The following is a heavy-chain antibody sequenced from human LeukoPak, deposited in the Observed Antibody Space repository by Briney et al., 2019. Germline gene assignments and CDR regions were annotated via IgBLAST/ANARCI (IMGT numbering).Heavy chain of an antibody. V-gene: IGHV1-69*04. CDR1: GGTFISYA. CDR3: ATGPQVATIAFG. D-gene: IGHD5-12*01. J-gene: IGHJ3*01. Sequence: ASVNDSCMASGGTFISYAISWVRQAPGQGLEWMGRIIPILGIANYAQKFQGRVTITADKSTSTAYMKLSSLRSEDTAVYYCATGPQVATIAFGWGQGTMVTVSS. CDR2: IIPILGIA.